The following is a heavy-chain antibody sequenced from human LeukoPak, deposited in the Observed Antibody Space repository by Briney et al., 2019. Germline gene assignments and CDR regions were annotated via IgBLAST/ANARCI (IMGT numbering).Heavy chain of an antibody. Sequence: GGSLRLSCAASGFTFSSSAMSWVRQAPGKGLEWVSAISGSGGSTYYADSVKGRFTISRDNSKNTLYLQMNSLRAEDTAVYYCAKGTIFGVEYNWFDPWGQGTLVTVSS. D-gene: IGHD3-3*01. J-gene: IGHJ5*02. CDR2: ISGSGGST. V-gene: IGHV3-23*01. CDR1: GFTFSSSA. CDR3: AKGTIFGVEYNWFDP.